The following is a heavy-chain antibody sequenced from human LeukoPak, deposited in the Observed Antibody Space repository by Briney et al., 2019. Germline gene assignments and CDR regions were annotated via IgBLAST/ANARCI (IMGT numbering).Heavy chain of an antibody. D-gene: IGHD1-26*01. J-gene: IGHJ5*01. CDR3: ARGSPIVGHTKWFDS. Sequence: ASVKVSCTASGYTFTGHDINWVRQAPGQGIEWMGWMNPNSGDTDYVKKLQGRVTMTRDTSISTAYMEVSRLTSDDTAVYYCARGSPIVGHTKWFDSWGQGTLVTVSS. CDR1: GYTFTGHD. V-gene: IGHV1-2*02. CDR2: MNPNSGDT.